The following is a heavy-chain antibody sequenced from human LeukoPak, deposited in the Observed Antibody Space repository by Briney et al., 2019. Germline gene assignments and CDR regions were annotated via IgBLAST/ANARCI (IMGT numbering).Heavy chain of an antibody. Sequence: PSETLSLTCTVSGGSISSYYWSWIRQPPGKGLEWIGYIYYSGSTNYNPSLKSRATISVDTSKNQFSLKLSSVTAADTAVYYCARDIGDSGYDYGYWGQGTLVTVSS. V-gene: IGHV4-59*01. D-gene: IGHD5-12*01. J-gene: IGHJ4*02. CDR1: GGSISSYY. CDR2: IYYSGST. CDR3: ARDIGDSGYDYGY.